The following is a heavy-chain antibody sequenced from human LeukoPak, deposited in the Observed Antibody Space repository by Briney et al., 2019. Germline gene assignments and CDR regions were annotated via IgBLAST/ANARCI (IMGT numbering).Heavy chain of an antibody. J-gene: IGHJ6*03. CDR3: ARIGDTIFGVVSGDYYYYMDV. CDR1: GGSISSYY. CDR2: IYTSGST. D-gene: IGHD3-3*01. V-gene: IGHV4-4*07. Sequence: SETLSLTCTVSGGSISSYYWSWIQQPAGKGLEWIGRIYTSGSTNYNPSLKSRVTMSVDTSKNQFSLKLSSVTAADTAVYYCARIGDTIFGVVSGDYYYYMDVWGKGTTVTVSS.